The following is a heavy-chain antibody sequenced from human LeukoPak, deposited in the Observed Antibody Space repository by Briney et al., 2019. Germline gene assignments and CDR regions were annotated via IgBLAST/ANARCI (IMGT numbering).Heavy chain of an antibody. CDR3: ARDSSSWSTYYYMDV. CDR1: GGSISSGSYY. V-gene: IGHV4-61*02. D-gene: IGHD6-13*01. CDR2: IYTSGST. J-gene: IGHJ6*03. Sequence: SETLSLTCTVSGGSISSGSYYWSWIRQPAGKGLEWIGRIYTSGSTNYNPSLKSRVTISVDTSKNQFSLKLSSVTAADTAVYYCARDSSSWSTYYYMDVWGKGTTVTVSS.